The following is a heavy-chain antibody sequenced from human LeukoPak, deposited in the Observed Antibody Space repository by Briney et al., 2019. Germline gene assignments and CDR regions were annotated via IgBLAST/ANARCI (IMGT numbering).Heavy chain of an antibody. V-gene: IGHV3-30*18. Sequence: PGGSLRLSCAASGFTFNSYAMSWVRQAPGKGLEWVAVISYDGSNKYYADSVKGRFTISRDNSKNTLYLQMNSLRAEDTAVYYCAKDEALDYWGQGTLVTVSS. CDR3: AKDEALDY. CDR2: ISYDGSNK. CDR1: GFTFNSYA. J-gene: IGHJ4*02.